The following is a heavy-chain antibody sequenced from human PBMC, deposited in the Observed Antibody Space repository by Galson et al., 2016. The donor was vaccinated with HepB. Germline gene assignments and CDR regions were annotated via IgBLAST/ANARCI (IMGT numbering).Heavy chain of an antibody. CDR3: AKKGNSSGKFDAFDI. V-gene: IGHV3-30*18. CDR1: GFSFGSYA. Sequence: SLRLSCAASGFSFGSYAMHWVRQTPAKGLEWVAVISGDGTNKYYADSVKGRFTISRDNSKSTLYLQMSSLRADDTAVYSCAKKGNSSGKFDAFDIWGQGTVVTVSS. D-gene: IGHD6-19*01. CDR2: ISGDGTNK. J-gene: IGHJ3*02.